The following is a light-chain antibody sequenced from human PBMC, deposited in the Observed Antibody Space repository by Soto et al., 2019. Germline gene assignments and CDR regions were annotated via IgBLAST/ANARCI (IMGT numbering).Light chain of an antibody. CDR2: DTS. CDR1: QSVGSSY. CDR3: QQYNNWPVT. J-gene: IGKJ1*01. Sequence: EIVLTKSPGTLSLSTGERATLSCRASQSVGSSYLAWYQQEPGQAPRLLIYDTSTRATAIPARFSGSGSGTEFTLTISSLQSEDFAVYYCQQYNNWPVTFGQGTKVDIK. V-gene: IGKV3-15*01.